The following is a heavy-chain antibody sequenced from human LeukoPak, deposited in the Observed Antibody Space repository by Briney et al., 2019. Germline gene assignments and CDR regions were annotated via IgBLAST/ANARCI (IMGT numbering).Heavy chain of an antibody. Sequence: SETLSLTCTVSGGSISSGSYYWSWIRQPAGKGLEWIGRIYTSGSTNYNPSLKSRVTISVDKSKNQFSLKLSSVTAADTAVYYCTRGSIAYYYMDVWGKGTTVTISS. V-gene: IGHV4-61*02. CDR1: GGSISSGSYY. CDR2: IYTSGST. D-gene: IGHD3-22*01. CDR3: TRGSIAYYYMDV. J-gene: IGHJ6*03.